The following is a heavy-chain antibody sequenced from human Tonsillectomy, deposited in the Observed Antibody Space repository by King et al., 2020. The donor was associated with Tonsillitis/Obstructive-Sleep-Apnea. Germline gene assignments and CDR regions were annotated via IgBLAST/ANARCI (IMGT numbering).Heavy chain of an antibody. J-gene: IGHJ4*02. CDR3: VRMSYSSDQGLDF. Sequence: VQLVQSGPEVKKPGASVKVSCKASGYSFPSYAIHWVRQAPGQGLEWMGWINAGNGNSEFSQKFQGRLTISRDTSATSASMELNSLRSEDTALYYCVRMSYSSDQGLDFWGQGTLVTVSS. CDR1: GYSFPSYA. D-gene: IGHD6-19*01. CDR2: INAGNGNS. V-gene: IGHV1-3*01.